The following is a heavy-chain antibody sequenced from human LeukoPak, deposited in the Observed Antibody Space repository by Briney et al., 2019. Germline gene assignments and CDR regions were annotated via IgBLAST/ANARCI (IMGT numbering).Heavy chain of an antibody. J-gene: IGHJ3*02. CDR1: VFTFSSYG. V-gene: IGHV3-23*01. CDR2: ISDSGGST. D-gene: IGHD2-2*01. CDR3: AKGVPAATDAFDI. Sequence: GGSLSLSCAASVFTFSSYGMTWVRQAPARGLEGVSGISDSGGSTYYADSAKGRFTISRDNSKNTLYLQMNSLRAEETAVYYCAKGVPAATDAFDIWGQGTMVTISS.